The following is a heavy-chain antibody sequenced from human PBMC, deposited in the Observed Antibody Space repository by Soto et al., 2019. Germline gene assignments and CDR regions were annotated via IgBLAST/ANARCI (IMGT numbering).Heavy chain of an antibody. Sequence: EVQLLESGGGLVQPGGSLRVSCAASGFTFSSYAMTWVRQAPGKGLEWVSSISVGGGSTYYADSVKGRFTISRDNAKNTVFLQMNSLRAEDTAVYYCARGAVRFFDGSLFYYGMDVWGQGTTVTVSS. CDR2: ISVGGGST. J-gene: IGHJ6*02. V-gene: IGHV3-23*01. CDR3: ARGAVRFFDGSLFYYGMDV. CDR1: GFTFSSYA. D-gene: IGHD3-9*01.